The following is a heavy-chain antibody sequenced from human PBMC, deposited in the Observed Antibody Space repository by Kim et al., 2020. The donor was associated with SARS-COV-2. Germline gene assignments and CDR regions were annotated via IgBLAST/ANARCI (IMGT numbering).Heavy chain of an antibody. CDR3: ARNSVVSRYFDY. CDR1: GYTFTSYD. CDR2: MNPNSGNT. D-gene: IGHD2-15*01. J-gene: IGHJ4*02. Sequence: ASVKVSCKASGYTFTSYDINWVRQASGQGLEWMGWMNPNSGNTGSAQKFQGRVTMTRNTSTSTAYMELSSLRPEDTAVYYCARNSVVSRYFDYSGQGTLVTVSS. V-gene: IGHV1-8*01.